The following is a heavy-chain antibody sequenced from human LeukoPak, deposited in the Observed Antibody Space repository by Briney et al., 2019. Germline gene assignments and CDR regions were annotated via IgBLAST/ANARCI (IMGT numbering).Heavy chain of an antibody. CDR3: AGRGYTAMVYGDRDFDY. V-gene: IGHV4-30-4*01. CDR1: GGSISSGDYY. Sequence: SETLSLTCTVSGGSISSGDYYWSWIRQPPGKGLEWIGYIYYSGSTYYNPSLKSRVTISVDTSKNQFSLKLSSVTAADTAVYYCAGRGYTAMVYGDRDFDYWGQGTLATVSS. CDR2: IYYSGST. D-gene: IGHD5-18*01. J-gene: IGHJ4*02.